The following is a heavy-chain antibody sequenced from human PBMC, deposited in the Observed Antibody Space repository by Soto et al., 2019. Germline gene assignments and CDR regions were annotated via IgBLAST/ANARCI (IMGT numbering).Heavy chain of an antibody. D-gene: IGHD6-13*01. V-gene: IGHV1-3*01. CDR1: GYTFTSYA. Sequence: QVQLVQSGAEVKKLGASVKVSCKASGYTFTSYAMHCVRQAPGQRLEWMGWINAGNGNTKYSQKSQGRVTITRDTSASTAYMQHSSLRSEDEAVYYCATCSSCYLPFDNWGQGTLVTPSS. CDR2: INAGNGNT. CDR3: ATCSSCYLPFDN. J-gene: IGHJ4*02.